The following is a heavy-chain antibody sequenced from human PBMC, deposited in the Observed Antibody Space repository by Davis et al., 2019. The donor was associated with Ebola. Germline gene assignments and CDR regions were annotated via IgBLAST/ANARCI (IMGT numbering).Heavy chain of an antibody. J-gene: IGHJ4*02. D-gene: IGHD3-16*01. CDR2: FDPEQTET. V-gene: IGHV1-24*01. CDR1: GGTFRNFG. Sequence: AASVKVSCKASGGTFRNFGISWVRQAPGKGLEWMGGFDPEQTETIYAQRFKGRVTMSEDTSTDTAYMELSSLQSDDTAVYYCATYRWGGDLDYWGQGTLVTVAS. CDR3: ATYRWGGDLDY.